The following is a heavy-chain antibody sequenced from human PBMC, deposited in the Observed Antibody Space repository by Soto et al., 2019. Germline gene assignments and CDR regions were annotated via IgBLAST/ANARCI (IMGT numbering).Heavy chain of an antibody. J-gene: IGHJ6*02. CDR1: GFTFSSYW. CDR3: ARSTDVEMATIYYYYYGMDV. Sequence: GGSLRLSCAASGFTFSSYWMSWVRQAPGKGLEWVANIKQDGSEKYYVDSVKGRFTISRDNAKNSLYLQMNSLRAEDTAVYYCARSTDVEMATIYYYYYGMDVWGQGTTVTVS. V-gene: IGHV3-7*03. D-gene: IGHD5-12*01. CDR2: IKQDGSEK.